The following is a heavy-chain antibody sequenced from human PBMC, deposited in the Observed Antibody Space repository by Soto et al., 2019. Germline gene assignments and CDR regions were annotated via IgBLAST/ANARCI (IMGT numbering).Heavy chain of an antibody. V-gene: IGHV1-69*01. CDR2: ITPRFGIA. Sequence: QVQLVQSGPEVKKPGSTVTVSCTAPGGTCSSYGISWVRQAPGQGLEWMGGITPRFGIADYAQKFQGRVTITADESTNTANMELSSLRSGDTAVYFCGRLAARRIDYWGQGTLVTVSS. J-gene: IGHJ4*02. CDR3: GRLAARRIDY. D-gene: IGHD6-25*01. CDR1: GGTCSSYG.